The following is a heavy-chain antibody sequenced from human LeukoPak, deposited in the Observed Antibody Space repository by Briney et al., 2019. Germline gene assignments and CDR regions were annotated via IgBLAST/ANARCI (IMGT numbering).Heavy chain of an antibody. CDR2: IYTSVSS. CDR3: ARRAVATAGTGHNWFDS. CDR1: GGSIFNNY. J-gene: IGHJ5*01. Sequence: SETLSLTCTVSGGSIFNNYWSWIRQPPGKGLEWIGYIYTSVSSNYNPSLKSRVTIPLDTSKNQFSLKLSSVTAADTAAYYCARRAVATAGTGHNWFDSWGQGTLVTVSS. D-gene: IGHD6-13*01. V-gene: IGHV4-4*09.